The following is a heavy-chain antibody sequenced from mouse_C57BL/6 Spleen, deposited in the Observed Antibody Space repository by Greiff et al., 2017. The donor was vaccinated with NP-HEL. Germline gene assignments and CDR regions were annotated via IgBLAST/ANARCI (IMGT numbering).Heavy chain of an antibody. J-gene: IGHJ4*01. Sequence: EVKLQEPGGGLVQPGGSLKLSCAASGFTFSDYGMAWVRQAPRKGPEWVAFLSNLAYSIYYADTVTGRFTISRENAKNTLYLEMSSLRSEDTAMYYCARLGDYYAMDYWGQGTSVTVSS. D-gene: IGHD4-1*01. CDR3: ARLGDYYAMDY. CDR1: GFTFSDYG. V-gene: IGHV5-15*01. CDR2: LSNLAYSI.